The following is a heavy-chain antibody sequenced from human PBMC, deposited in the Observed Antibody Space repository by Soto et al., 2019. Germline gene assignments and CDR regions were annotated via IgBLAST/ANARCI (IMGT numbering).Heavy chain of an antibody. CDR1: GYAFTTYG. V-gene: IGHV1-18*01. Sequence: QVHLVQSGAEVKKPGASVKVSCKSSGYAFTTYGITGVRQAPGQGLEWMGWISAHNGNTNYAQKLQGRVTVTRDTSTSTAYMELRSLRSDDTAVYYCARGRYGDYWGQGALVTVSS. CDR2: ISAHNGNT. D-gene: IGHD1-1*01. CDR3: ARGRYGDY. J-gene: IGHJ4*02.